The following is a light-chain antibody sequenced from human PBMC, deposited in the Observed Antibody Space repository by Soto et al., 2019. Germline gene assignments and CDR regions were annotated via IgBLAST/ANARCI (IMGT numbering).Light chain of an antibody. J-gene: IGKJ1*01. CDR3: QHYNSYSEA. CDR2: AAS. Sequence: DSKISQSRATVSASDRDRVTITCRASQGIDSSFAWYQQKPGKAPKLLIYAASSLQSGVPSRFSGSGSGTEFTLTISSLQPDDFATYYCQHYNSYSEAFGQGTKVDI. V-gene: IGKV1-5*01. CDR1: QGIDSS.